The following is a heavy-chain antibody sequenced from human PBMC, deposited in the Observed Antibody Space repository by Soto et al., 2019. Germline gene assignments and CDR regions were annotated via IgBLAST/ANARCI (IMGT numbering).Heavy chain of an antibody. D-gene: IGHD3-22*01. CDR1: GYTFTSYG. Sequence: EASVKVSCKASGYTFTSYGISWVRQAPGQGLEWMGWISAYNGNTNYAQKLQGRVTMTTDTSTSTAYMELRSLRSDDTAVYYCARDLRTYYYDSSGYPGPYYFDYWGQGTLVTVSS. CDR3: ARDLRTYYYDSSGYPGPYYFDY. CDR2: ISAYNGNT. J-gene: IGHJ4*02. V-gene: IGHV1-18*01.